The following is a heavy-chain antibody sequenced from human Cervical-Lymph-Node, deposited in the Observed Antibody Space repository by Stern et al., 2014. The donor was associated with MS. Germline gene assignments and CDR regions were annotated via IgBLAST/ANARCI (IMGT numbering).Heavy chain of an antibody. CDR3: TRSVGGVGRE. D-gene: IGHD3-16*01. V-gene: IGHV1-46*01. CDR1: GYTFTNYY. J-gene: IGHJ4*02. CDR2: INPNGSVT. Sequence: VQLVQSGPEVKKPGASVMVSCKTSGYTFTNYYIHWVRQAPAPGLERKGIINPNGSVTASAQKFQGRLTMPRDTSTNTLYIRPITLTSEDTAMYYCTRSVGGVGREWGQGALVFVSS.